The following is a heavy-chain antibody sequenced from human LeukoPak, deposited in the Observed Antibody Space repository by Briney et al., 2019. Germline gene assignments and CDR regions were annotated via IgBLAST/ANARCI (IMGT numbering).Heavy chain of an antibody. J-gene: IGHJ4*02. CDR3: ARELTVGTTSKNLDY. V-gene: IGHV3-30*02. CDR2: IRYDGSNE. D-gene: IGHD1-26*01. CDR1: GFTFSDYC. Sequence: GGSLRLSCAASGFTFSDYCMHWVRQAPGKGLEWVALIRYDGSNEYYADSVKGRFTISRDSSKSTLYLQMNSLRAEGTAVYYCARELTVGTTSKNLDYWGQGTLVTVSS.